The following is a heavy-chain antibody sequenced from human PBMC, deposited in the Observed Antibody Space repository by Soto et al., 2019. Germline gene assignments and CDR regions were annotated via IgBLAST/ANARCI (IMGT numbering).Heavy chain of an antibody. CDR1: GVTMSFGASS. V-gene: IGHV4-30-2*06. Sequence: PSETLSPTCSVSGVTMSFGASSWNFIRQSPGKGLEWLGYISHIGTTSHNPAFRRRLSLFIDRTRDQFCLSLSSMTAGDKAVYYWGRGGGYHAFDFLGQGIQVTVSS. D-gene: IGHD2-15*01. J-gene: IGHJ4*02. CDR2: ISHIGTT. CDR3: GRGGGYHAFDF.